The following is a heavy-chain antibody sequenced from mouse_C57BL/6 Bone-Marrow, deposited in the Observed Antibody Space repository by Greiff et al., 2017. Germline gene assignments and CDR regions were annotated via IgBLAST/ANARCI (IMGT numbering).Heavy chain of an antibody. J-gene: IGHJ4*01. D-gene: IGHD1-1*01. V-gene: IGHV5-6*02. CDR3: ARRTITTVVAHYYAMDY. Sequence: DVKLMESGGDLVKPGGSLKLSCAASGFTFSSYGMSWVRQTPDKRLEWVATISSGGSYTYYPDSVKGRFTISRDNAKNTLYLQMSSLKSKDTAMYYCARRTITTVVAHYYAMDYWGQGTSVTVSS. CDR1: GFTFSSYG. CDR2: ISSGGSYT.